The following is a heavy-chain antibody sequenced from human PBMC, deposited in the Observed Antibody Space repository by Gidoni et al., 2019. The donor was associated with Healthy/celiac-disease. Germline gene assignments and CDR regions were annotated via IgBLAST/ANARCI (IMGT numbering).Heavy chain of an antibody. Sequence: EVQLVESGGVVVQPGGSLRLSCAASGFTFDDYTMHWVRQAPGKGLEWVSLISWDGGSTYYADSVKGRFTISRDNSKNSLYLQMNSLRTEDTALYYCAKDISYYDSSGYYHEGYFDYWGQGTLVTVSS. CDR1: GFTFDDYT. V-gene: IGHV3-43*01. J-gene: IGHJ4*02. CDR2: ISWDGGST. D-gene: IGHD3-22*01. CDR3: AKDISYYDSSGYYHEGYFDY.